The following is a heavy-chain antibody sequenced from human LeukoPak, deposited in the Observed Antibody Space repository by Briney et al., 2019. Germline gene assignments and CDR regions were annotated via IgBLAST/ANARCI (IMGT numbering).Heavy chain of an antibody. V-gene: IGHV4-34*01. D-gene: IGHD2-15*01. CDR2: INHSGST. Sequence: SETLSLTCAVYGGSFSGYYLSWIRQPPGKGLEWIGEINHSGSTNYNPSLKSRVTISVDTSKNQFSLKLSSVTAADTAVYYCARGSDCSGGSCYSSVRVWFDPWGQGTLVTVSS. CDR3: ARGSDCSGGSCYSSVRVWFDP. CDR1: GGSFSGYY. J-gene: IGHJ5*02.